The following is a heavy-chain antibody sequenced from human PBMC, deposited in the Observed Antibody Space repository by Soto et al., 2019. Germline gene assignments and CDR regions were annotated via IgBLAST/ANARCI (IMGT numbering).Heavy chain of an antibody. Sequence: QVQLVQSGAEVKKPGASVKVSCKASGYTFTSYDINWVRQATGQGLEWMGWMNPNSGNTGYAQKFQGRVTMTRNTSISTAYMKLSSLRSEDTAVYYCARRKQLVPYYYYYGMDVWGQGTTVTVSS. CDR3: ARRKQLVPYYYYYGMDV. CDR1: GYTFTSYD. D-gene: IGHD6-6*01. V-gene: IGHV1-8*01. J-gene: IGHJ6*02. CDR2: MNPNSGNT.